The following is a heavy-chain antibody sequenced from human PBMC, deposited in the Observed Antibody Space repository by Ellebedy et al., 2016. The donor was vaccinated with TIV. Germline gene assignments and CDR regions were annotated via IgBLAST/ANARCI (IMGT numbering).Heavy chain of an antibody. CDR2: VSGSGGTT. V-gene: IGHV3-23*01. J-gene: IGHJ4*02. D-gene: IGHD2-15*01. CDR1: GFTFSSYA. Sequence: GESLKISCAASGFTFSSYAMSWVRQAPGKGLEWVSAVSGSGGTTYYADSVKGRFTISRDNSKNTLYLQMNSLRAEDTAVYYCATGARSEGGYWGQGTLVTVSS. CDR3: ATGARSEGGY.